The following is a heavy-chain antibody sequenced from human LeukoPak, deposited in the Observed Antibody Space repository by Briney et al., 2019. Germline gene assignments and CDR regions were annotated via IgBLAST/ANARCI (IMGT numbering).Heavy chain of an antibody. CDR2: IYSGGST. D-gene: IGHD3-22*01. Sequence: GGSLRLSCAASGFTVSSNHMSWVRQAPGKGLEWVSVIYSGGSTYYADSVKGRFTISRDNSKNTLYLQMRAEDTAVYYCARDGNYYDSSGYHIIDYWGQGTLVTVSS. J-gene: IGHJ4*02. CDR1: GFTVSSNH. CDR3: ARDGNYYDSSGYHIIDY. V-gene: IGHV3-66*02.